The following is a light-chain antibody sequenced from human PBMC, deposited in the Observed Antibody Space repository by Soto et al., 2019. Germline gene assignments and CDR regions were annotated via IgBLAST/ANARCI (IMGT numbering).Light chain of an antibody. V-gene: IGKV3-11*01. CDR2: DAS. J-gene: IGKJ4*01. CDR3: QQRSNWPLT. Sequence: EIVLTQSPATLSLSPGERATLSCRASQSVSSYLAWYQQKPGQAPRLLIYDASNRATGIPARFSGSGSGTDFTPTISSLEPDDFAVYYWQQRSNWPLTFGGGTKVEIK. CDR1: QSVSSY.